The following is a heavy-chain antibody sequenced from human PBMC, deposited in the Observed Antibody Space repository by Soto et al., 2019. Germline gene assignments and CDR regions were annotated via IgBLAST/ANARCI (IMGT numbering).Heavy chain of an antibody. D-gene: IGHD3-22*01. V-gene: IGHV1-18*01. CDR2: ISAYNGNT. Sequence: QVKLVQSGTEVKKPGASMKVSCKASGYSFATSGISWVRQAPGQGPEWMGWISAYNGNTNYDQKLQDRIIMTTDTSTSTAYLELRSLRSDDTAVYYCARAGQYYDSSGYADWGQGTLVTVSS. CDR3: ARAGQYYDSSGYAD. CDR1: GYSFATSG. J-gene: IGHJ4*02.